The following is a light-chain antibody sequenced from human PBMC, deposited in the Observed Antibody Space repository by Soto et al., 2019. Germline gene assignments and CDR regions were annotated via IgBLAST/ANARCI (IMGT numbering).Light chain of an antibody. Sequence: QSVLTQPASVSGSPGQSITIACTGTSGDVGSYSHVSWYQQHPGKAPKVMIYDVSNRPSGVSNRFSGSKSGNTASLTISGLQAEDEADYYCSSYTSSTTYVFGTGTKVTVL. V-gene: IGLV2-14*02. CDR3: SSYTSSTTYV. CDR1: SGDVGSYSH. CDR2: DVS. J-gene: IGLJ1*01.